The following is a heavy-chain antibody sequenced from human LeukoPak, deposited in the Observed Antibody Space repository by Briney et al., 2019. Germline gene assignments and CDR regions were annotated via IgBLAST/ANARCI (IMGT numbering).Heavy chain of an antibody. CDR3: TTGVLWELLRADAFDI. CDR1: GFTFSNAW. D-gene: IGHD1-26*01. J-gene: IGHJ3*02. Sequence: GGSLRLSCAASGFTFSNAWMSWVRQAPGKGLEWVGRIKSKTDGGTTDYAAPVKGRFTISRDDSKNTLYLQMNSLKTEDTAVYYCTTGVLWELLRADAFDIWGQGTMVTVSS. V-gene: IGHV3-15*01. CDR2: IKSKTDGGTT.